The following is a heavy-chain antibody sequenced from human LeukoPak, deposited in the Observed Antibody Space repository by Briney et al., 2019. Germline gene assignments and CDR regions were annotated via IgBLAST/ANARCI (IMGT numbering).Heavy chain of an antibody. CDR3: ARGIQLWSEYYYYYYGMDV. V-gene: IGHV3-7*01. J-gene: IGHJ6*02. D-gene: IGHD5-18*01. Sequence: PGGSLRLSCAASGFTFSSYWMSWVRQAPGKGLEWVANIKQDGSEKYYVDSVKGRFTNSRDNAKNSLYLQMNSLRAEDTAVYYCARGIQLWSEYYYYYYGMDVWGQGTTVTVSS. CDR2: IKQDGSEK. CDR1: GFTFSSYW.